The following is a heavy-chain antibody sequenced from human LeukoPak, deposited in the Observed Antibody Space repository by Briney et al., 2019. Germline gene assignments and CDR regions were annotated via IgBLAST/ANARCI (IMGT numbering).Heavy chain of an antibody. V-gene: IGHV3-66*01. CDR3: AGGDWPFDY. CDR1: GLTVSSNY. J-gene: IGHJ4*02. CDR2: IYSGGNT. Sequence: GGSLRLSCAASGLTVSSNYMNWVRQAPGKGLEWVSVIYSGGNTYYADSVKGRFITSRDNSKNTVYLQMNSLRAEDTAIYYCAGGDWPFDYWGQGTLVTVSS. D-gene: IGHD2-21*02.